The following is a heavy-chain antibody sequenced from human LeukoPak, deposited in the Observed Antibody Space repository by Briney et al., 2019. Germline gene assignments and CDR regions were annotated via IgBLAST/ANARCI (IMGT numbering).Heavy chain of an antibody. Sequence: GGSLRLSCVASGFTFSIYSMNWVRQAPGKGLEWVSSIDRSGNYIYYADSVKGRFTISRDNAKNSLYLQMNSLRGEDTAMYYCARELVVVLPAAPPDYWGQGTLVTVSS. CDR2: IDRSGNYI. D-gene: IGHD2-2*01. CDR3: ARELVVVLPAAPPDY. J-gene: IGHJ4*02. CDR1: GFTFSIYS. V-gene: IGHV3-21*01.